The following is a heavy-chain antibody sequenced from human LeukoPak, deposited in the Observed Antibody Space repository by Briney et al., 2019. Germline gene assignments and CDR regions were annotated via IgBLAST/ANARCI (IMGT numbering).Heavy chain of an antibody. D-gene: IGHD3-9*01. J-gene: IGHJ3*02. V-gene: IGHV1-69*04. CDR3: ARPQAPLFYDILTGHAFDI. CDR1: GGTFSSYA. CDR2: IIPILGIA. Sequence: GASVKVSCKASGGTFSSYAISWVRQAPGQGLEWMGRIIPILGIANYAQKFQGGVTITADKSTSTAYMELSSLRSEDTAVYYCARPQAPLFYDILTGHAFDIWGQGTMVTVSS.